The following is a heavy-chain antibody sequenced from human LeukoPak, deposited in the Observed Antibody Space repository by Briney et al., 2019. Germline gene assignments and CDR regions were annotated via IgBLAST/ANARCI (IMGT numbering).Heavy chain of an antibody. Sequence: GRSLRPSCGVYGSTFTTNSTDWVRQAPGKGRGWGGLTIRMAYGATTEYAASVKARFTTSREDATSIGCVPMKRLKTQATTVCYCTRHIGVVVAPNWFDPWGQGTLVTVSS. CDR1: GSTFTTNS. J-gene: IGHJ5*02. CDR2: TIRMAYGATT. D-gene: IGHD2-15*01. V-gene: IGHV3-49*04. CDR3: TRHIGVVVAPNWFDP.